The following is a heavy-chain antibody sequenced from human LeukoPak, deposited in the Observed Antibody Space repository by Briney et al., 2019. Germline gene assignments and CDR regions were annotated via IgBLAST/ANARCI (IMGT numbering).Heavy chain of an antibody. CDR3: ARARLTSSRGVPNNWFDP. CDR2: ISSSSSTI. CDR1: GFTFSSYS. J-gene: IGHJ5*02. D-gene: IGHD3-10*01. V-gene: IGHV3-48*02. Sequence: GGSLRLSCAASGFTFSSYSMNWVRQAPGKGLEWVSYISSSSSTIYYADSVKGRFTISRDNAKNLLYLQMNSLRDEDTAVYYCARARLTSSRGVPNNWFDPWGQGTLVTVSS.